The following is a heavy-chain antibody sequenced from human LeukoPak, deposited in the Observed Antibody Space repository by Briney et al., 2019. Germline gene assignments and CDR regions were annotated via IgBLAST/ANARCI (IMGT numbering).Heavy chain of an antibody. J-gene: IGHJ6*02. D-gene: IGHD6-6*01. V-gene: IGHV4-59*08. Sequence: SETLSLTCTVPGGFISSYYWTWIRQSPGKGLEWIGFINYSGSTNYNPSLKSRVTMSIDTPKNEFSLQLSSVTAADTAVYYCARRGAARRYDGMDVWGQGTTVAVSS. CDR1: GGFISSYY. CDR2: INYSGST. CDR3: ARRGAARRYDGMDV.